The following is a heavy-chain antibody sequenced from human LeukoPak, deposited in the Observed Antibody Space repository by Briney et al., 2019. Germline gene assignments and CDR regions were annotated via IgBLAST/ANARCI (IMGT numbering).Heavy chain of an antibody. V-gene: IGHV3-30*18. CDR1: GFTFSSYG. D-gene: IGHD4-17*01. Sequence: GGSLRLSCAASGFTFSSYGMHWVRQAPGKGLEWVAVISYDGSNKYYADSVKGRFTISRDNSKNTLYLQMNSLRAEDTAVYYCAKKNIGYGDYEGAFDIWGQGTMVTVSS. CDR3: AKKNIGYGDYEGAFDI. CDR2: ISYDGSNK. J-gene: IGHJ3*02.